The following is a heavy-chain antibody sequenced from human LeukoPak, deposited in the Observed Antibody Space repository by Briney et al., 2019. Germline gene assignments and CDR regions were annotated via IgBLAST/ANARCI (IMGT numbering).Heavy chain of an antibody. V-gene: IGHV1-18*01. CDR3: ARDTSYDFWSDPTELFDI. CDR2: VSGQNGNK. D-gene: IGHD3-3*01. Sequence: ASVKVSCKASGYTFTTYGISWMRQAPGQGVEWVGWVSGQNGNKNYAQKLQGRVTMTTDTSTSTAYMELRSLRSDDTAVYYCARDTSYDFWSDPTELFDIWGQGTMVTVSS. CDR1: GYTFTTYG. J-gene: IGHJ3*02.